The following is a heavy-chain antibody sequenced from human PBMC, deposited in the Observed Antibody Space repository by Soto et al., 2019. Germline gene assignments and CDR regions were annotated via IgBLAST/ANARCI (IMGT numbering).Heavy chain of an antibody. CDR1: GFTFTSYA. J-gene: IGHJ6*03. CDR2: ISGSGANT. D-gene: IGHD4-17*01. V-gene: IGHV3-23*01. CDR3: AKRGADYADRLYYYMDV. Sequence: EVQLLESGGGLVQPGGSLRLSCAASGFTFTSYAMHWVRQAPGKGLEWVSGISGSGANTYYADSVKGRFTISRGNSKNRLYLQMNSLRADDTAVYYCAKRGADYADRLYYYMDVWGKGTTVTVSS.